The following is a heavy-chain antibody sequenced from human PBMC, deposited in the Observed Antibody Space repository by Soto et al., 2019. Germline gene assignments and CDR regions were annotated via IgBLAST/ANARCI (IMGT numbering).Heavy chain of an antibody. CDR3: ARGYCSSTSCYMIPDY. J-gene: IGHJ4*02. CDR2: IIPIFGTA. Sequence: QVQLVQSGAEVKKPGSSVKVSCKASGGTFSSYAISWVRQAPGQGLEWMGGIIPIFGTANYAQKFQGRVTITADKSTSTAYMELSSLRSEDTVGYYCARGYCSSTSCYMIPDYWGQGTLVTVSS. V-gene: IGHV1-69*06. D-gene: IGHD2-2*02. CDR1: GGTFSSYA.